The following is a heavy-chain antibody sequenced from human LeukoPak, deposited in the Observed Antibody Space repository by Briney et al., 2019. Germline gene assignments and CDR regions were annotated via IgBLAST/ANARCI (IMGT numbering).Heavy chain of an antibody. CDR1: GFTFSSYP. CDR2: ISGSGDST. J-gene: IGHJ4*02. D-gene: IGHD3-22*01. CDR3: VKGFYYESSGHYYFDY. Sequence: PGGSLRLSCAASGFTFSSYPMSWVRQAPGKGLEWVSAISGSGDSTYYADSVKGRFTISRDNSKNTLYLQMNSLRAEDTAVNYCVKGFYYESSGHYYFDYWGQGTLVTVSS. V-gene: IGHV3-23*01.